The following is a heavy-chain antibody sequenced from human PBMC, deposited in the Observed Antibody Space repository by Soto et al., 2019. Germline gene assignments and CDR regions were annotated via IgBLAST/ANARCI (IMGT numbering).Heavy chain of an antibody. V-gene: IGHV3-21*06. CDR2: ISSSSSYI. J-gene: IGHJ6*02. CDR3: ARDAPTTVTTWFYYYYGMDV. CDR1: GFTFSSYS. Sequence: GGSLRLSCAASGFTFSSYSMNWVRQAPGKGLEWVSSISSSSSYIYYADSVKGRFTISRDNAKNSLYLQMNSLRVEDTAVYYCARDAPTTVTTWFYYYYGMDVWGQGTTVTVSS. D-gene: IGHD4-17*01.